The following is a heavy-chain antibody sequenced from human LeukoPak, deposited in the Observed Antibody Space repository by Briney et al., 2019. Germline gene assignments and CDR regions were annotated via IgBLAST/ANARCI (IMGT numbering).Heavy chain of an antibody. V-gene: IGHV3-43*02. CDR3: ARESDSSGWYDY. D-gene: IGHD6-19*01. Sequence: GGSLRLSCAAPGLNFDDYAIHWVRQAPGKGLEWVSLIRGDGGSTFYADSVRGRFTIPRDNSKISLYLQMSSLRSEDTAFYFCARESDSSGWYDYWGQGTLVTVSS. CDR1: GLNFDDYA. J-gene: IGHJ4*02. CDR2: IRGDGGST.